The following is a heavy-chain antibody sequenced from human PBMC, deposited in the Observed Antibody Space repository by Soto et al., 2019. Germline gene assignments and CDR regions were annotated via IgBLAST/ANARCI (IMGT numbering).Heavy chain of an antibody. V-gene: IGHV3-33*01. Sequence: QVELVESGGGVVQPGRSLRLSCAASGFTCGTYGMHWVRQAPGKGLEWVSVIWFDGSNKTYADSVKGRFTISRDNSKSMLYLQMNSLRAEDTAVYYCARDGRVYHAILTGYYQAYYYGMDVWGQGTTVTVSS. J-gene: IGHJ6*02. CDR2: IWFDGSNK. CDR1: GFTCGTYG. CDR3: ARDGRVYHAILTGYYQAYYYGMDV. D-gene: IGHD3-9*01.